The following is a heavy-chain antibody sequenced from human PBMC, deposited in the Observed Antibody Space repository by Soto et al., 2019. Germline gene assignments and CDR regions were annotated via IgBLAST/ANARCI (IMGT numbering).Heavy chain of an antibody. J-gene: IGHJ6*02. D-gene: IGHD2-21*01. V-gene: IGHV1-69*01. CDR2: IIPIFGTA. CDR3: SRGQYSTSYYYYYCGMDV. Sequence: QVQLVQSGAEVKKPGSSVKVSCKASGGIFTSYAFSWVRQAPGQGLEWMGGIIPIFGTARYAQKFQGRVTITADESTSTASMELSSLRSDDTAVYYCSRGQYSTSYYYYYCGMDVWGQWTTVTVSS. CDR1: GGIFTSYA.